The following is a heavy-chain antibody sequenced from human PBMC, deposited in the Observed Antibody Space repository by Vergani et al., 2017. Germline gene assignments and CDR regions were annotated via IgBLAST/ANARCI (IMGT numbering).Heavy chain of an antibody. CDR3: ARDWGDSSGWYEGLPSYWFDP. D-gene: IGHD6-19*01. J-gene: IGHJ5*02. V-gene: IGHV4-59*01. CDR2: IYYSGST. CDR1: GGSISSYY. Sequence: QVQLQESGPGLVKPSETLSLTCTVSGGSISSYYWSWIRQPPGKGLEWIGYIYYSGSTNYNPSLKSRVTISVDTSKNQFSLKLSSGTAADTAVYYCARDWGDSSGWYEGLPSYWFDPWGQGTLVTVSS.